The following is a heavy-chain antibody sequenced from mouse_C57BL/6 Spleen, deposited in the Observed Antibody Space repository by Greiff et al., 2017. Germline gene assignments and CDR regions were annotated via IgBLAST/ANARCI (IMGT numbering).Heavy chain of an antibody. D-gene: IGHD2-2*01. J-gene: IGHJ2*01. V-gene: IGHV1-61*01. CDR1: GYTFPSYW. CDR2: IYPSDSET. Sequence: VPLQQSGAELVRPGSSVKLSCKASGYTFPSYWMDWVKQRPGQGLEWIGNIYPSDSETHYNQKFKDKATLTVDKSSSTAYMQLSSLTSEDSAVYYCATGYDYFDYWGQGTTLTVSS. CDR3: ATGYDYFDY.